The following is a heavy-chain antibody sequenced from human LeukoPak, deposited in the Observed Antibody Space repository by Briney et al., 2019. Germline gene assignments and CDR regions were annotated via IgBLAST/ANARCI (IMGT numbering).Heavy chain of an antibody. V-gene: IGHV5-51*01. CDR2: IYPEDSDT. CDR1: GYTFTNYW. D-gene: IGHD3-3*01. CDR3: ARHEVGGDSSSGYEYYYYMDV. J-gene: IGHJ6*03. Sequence: GESLKISCKASGYTFTNYWIGWVRQMPGKGLEWMGIIYPEDSDTKYSPSFQGQVTISVDESTSTAYLQWSSLKASDTAIYYCARHEVGGDSSSGYEYYYYMDVWGKGTPVTVSS.